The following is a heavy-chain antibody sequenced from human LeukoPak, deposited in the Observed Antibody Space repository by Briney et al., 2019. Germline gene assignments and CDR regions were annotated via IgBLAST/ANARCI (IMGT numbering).Heavy chain of an antibody. CDR2: ISSSSSYI. J-gene: IGHJ6*03. D-gene: IGHD6-19*01. Sequence: GGSLRLSCAASGFTFSSYSMNWVRQAPGKGLEWVSSISSSSSYIYYADSVKGRFTISRDNAKNSLYLQMNSLRAEDTAVYYCARLPLYSGGWYFYYYYMDVWGKGTTVTVSS. V-gene: IGHV3-21*01. CDR1: GFTFSSYS. CDR3: ARLPLYSGGWYFYYYYMDV.